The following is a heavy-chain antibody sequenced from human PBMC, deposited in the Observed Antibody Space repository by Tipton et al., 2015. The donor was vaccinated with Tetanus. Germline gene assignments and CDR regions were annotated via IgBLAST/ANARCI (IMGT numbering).Heavy chain of an antibody. CDR1: GFTFNRYG. CDR3: ARVSDGGYSP. CDR2: IKHDGSTK. Sequence: SLRLSCAASGFTFNRYGINWVRQAPGKGLEWVANIKHDGSTKSYVDSVKGRFTISRDNGNNSLCLQMNNLRAEDTAVYYCARVSDGGYSPWGQGTLVTVSS. J-gene: IGHJ5*02. V-gene: IGHV3-7*03. D-gene: IGHD1-26*01.